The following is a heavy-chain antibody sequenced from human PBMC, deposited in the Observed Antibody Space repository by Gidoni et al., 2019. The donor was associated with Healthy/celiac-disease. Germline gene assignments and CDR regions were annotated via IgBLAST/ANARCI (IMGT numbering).Heavy chain of an antibody. D-gene: IGHD2-2*02. CDR3: AREGGVDIVVVPAAIGESEAGYYYMDV. J-gene: IGHJ6*03. CDR1: GFTFSSYS. CDR2: ISSSGSYE. V-gene: IGHV3-21*01. Sequence: EVQLVESGGGLFKPGGSLILLGAAYGFTFSSYSIHWVRPAPGRGLEWVLSISSSGSYEYYAESGKGRLTISRDNAKNALYLQMNSMGAEDAAVYYCAREGGVDIVVVPAAIGESEAGYYYMDVWGKGTTVTVSS.